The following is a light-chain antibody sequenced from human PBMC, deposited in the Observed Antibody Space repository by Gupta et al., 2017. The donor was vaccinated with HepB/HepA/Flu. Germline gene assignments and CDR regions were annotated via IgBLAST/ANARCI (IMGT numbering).Light chain of an antibody. CDR2: WAS. CDR1: QSVFYSSNNKNY. CDR3: QKYSKMPPT. V-gene: IGKV4-1*01. J-gene: IGKJ1*01. Sequence: DIVMTQSPDSLAVSLGERATINCKSSQSVFYSSNNKNYLTWYQQKPGQPPKLLIYWASTREFGVPDRFSGSGSGTDFTLTISSLKAEDVAVYYCQKYSKMPPTFGQGTKVEIK.